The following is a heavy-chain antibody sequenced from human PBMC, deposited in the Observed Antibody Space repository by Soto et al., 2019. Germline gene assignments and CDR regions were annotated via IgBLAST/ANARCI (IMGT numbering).Heavy chain of an antibody. V-gene: IGHV4-39*07. CDR1: SGSISSSSNH. J-gene: IGHJ4*02. CDR3: ARASNKRGYSYGPDF. D-gene: IGHD5-18*01. Sequence: SETLSLTCPVSSGSISSSSNHWGWIRQPPGKGLEWIGNINYSGSTYYNPSLQSRVTISVDTSKNQFSLKLSSVTAADTAVYYCARASNKRGYSYGPDFWGQGPLVTVSS. CDR2: INYSGST.